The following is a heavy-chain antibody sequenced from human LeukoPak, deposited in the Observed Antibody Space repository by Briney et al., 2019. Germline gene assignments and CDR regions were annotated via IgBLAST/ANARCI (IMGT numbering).Heavy chain of an antibody. CDR2: IKQDGSEK. CDR3: ARDWDYGSGSYYPGGDY. D-gene: IGHD3-10*01. J-gene: IGHJ4*02. Sequence: GGSLRLSCAASGLTFSSYWMSWVRQAPGKGLEWVANIKQDGSEKYYVDSVKGRFTVSRDNAKNSLYLQMNSLRAEDTAVYYCARDWDYGSGSYYPGGDYWGQGTLVTVSS. CDR1: GLTFSSYW. V-gene: IGHV3-7*01.